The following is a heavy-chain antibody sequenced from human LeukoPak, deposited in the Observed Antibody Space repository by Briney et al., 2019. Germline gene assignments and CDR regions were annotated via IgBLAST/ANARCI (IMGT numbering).Heavy chain of an antibody. V-gene: IGHV3-48*03. CDR3: AELGITMIGGV. D-gene: IGHD3-10*02. J-gene: IGHJ6*04. Sequence: PGGSLRLACAAYGFPFSSYERAWGRQATGRGLEWVSYISSSGSTIYYADSVKGGFTISRDNAKNSLYLQMNSLRAEDTAVYYCAELGITMIGGVWGKGTTVTISS. CDR2: ISSSGSTI. CDR1: GFPFSSYE.